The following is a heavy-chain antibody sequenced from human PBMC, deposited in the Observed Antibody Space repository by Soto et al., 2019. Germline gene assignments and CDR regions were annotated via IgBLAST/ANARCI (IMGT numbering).Heavy chain of an antibody. V-gene: IGHV4-31*03. J-gene: IGHJ4*02. CDR2: IYYSGST. CDR3: ARVHASGYYYLVFDY. D-gene: IGHD3-22*01. Sequence: SETLSLTRTVSGGSISSGGYYWSWIRQHPGKGLEWIGYIYYSGSTYYNPSLKSRVTISVDTSKNQFSLKLSSVTAADTAVYYCARVHASGYYYLVFDYWGQGTLVTVSS. CDR1: GGSISSGGYY.